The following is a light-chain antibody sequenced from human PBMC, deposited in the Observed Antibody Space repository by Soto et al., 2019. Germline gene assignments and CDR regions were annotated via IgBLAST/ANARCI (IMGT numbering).Light chain of an antibody. CDR3: YSCSTGTDTRYV. J-gene: IGLJ1*01. V-gene: IGLV2-14*03. Sequence: QSALTQPASVSGSPGQSITISCTGTSSDIGTYNYVSWYQQHPGQAPKLMISDVSNRPSGISDRFSGSKSGNTASLTISGLQAEDEADYCCYSCSTGTDTRYVFGTGTKVTVL. CDR2: DVS. CDR1: SSDIGTYNY.